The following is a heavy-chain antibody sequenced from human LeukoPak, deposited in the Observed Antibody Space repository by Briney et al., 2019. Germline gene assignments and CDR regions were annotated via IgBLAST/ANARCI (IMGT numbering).Heavy chain of an antibody. J-gene: IGHJ4*01. CDR3: ARDGGYTGGWTYGAGDY. V-gene: IGHV3-30*04. D-gene: IGHD2-8*02. CDR1: GFTFSAYV. Sequence: GGSLRLSCAASGFTFSAYVMHWVRQAPGKGLECVAVISNDGNEKYYVDSVKGRFSISRDNSKNTLYLQMSSLRTEDTAVYYCARDGGYTGGWTYGAGDYWGQGNLVTVSS. CDR2: ISNDGNEK.